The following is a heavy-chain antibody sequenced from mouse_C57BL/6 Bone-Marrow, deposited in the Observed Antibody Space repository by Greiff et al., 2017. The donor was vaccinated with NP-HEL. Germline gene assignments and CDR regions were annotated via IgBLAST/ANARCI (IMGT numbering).Heavy chain of an antibody. V-gene: IGHV5-6*01. D-gene: IGHD1-1*01. CDR2: ISSGGSYT. J-gene: IGHJ4*01. CDR3: ARQRYYGSEAMDD. Sequence: DVQLVESGGDLVKPGGSLKLSCAASGFTFSSYGMSWVRQTPDKRLEWVATISSGGSYTSSPDSVPWRFTISRDNDKKTLYLQMRSLKAEDTAMYYCARQRYYGSEAMDDWGQGTSVTVSS. CDR1: GFTFSSYG.